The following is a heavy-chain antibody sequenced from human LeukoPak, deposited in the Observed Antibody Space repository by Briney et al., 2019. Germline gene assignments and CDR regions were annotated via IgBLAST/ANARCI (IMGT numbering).Heavy chain of an antibody. D-gene: IGHD2-15*01. J-gene: IGHJ1*01. CDR1: GFSVSNNY. CDR2: IYSGGST. V-gene: IGHV3-66*01. Sequence: GGSLRLSCAASGFSVSNNYMSWVRQAPGKGLEWVSVIYSGGSTFYADSVKGRFTISRDNSKNTLYLQMNSLRTEDTAVYYCASDSYSPEYFQHWGQGTLVTVSS. CDR3: ASDSYSPEYFQH.